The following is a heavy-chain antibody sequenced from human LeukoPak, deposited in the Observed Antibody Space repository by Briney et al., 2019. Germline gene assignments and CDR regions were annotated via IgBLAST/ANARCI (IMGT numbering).Heavy chain of an antibody. CDR1: GFIFDDYD. J-gene: IGHJ3*02. Sequence: PGGSLRLSCAASGFIFDDYDMSWVRQVTGKGLERVSGINWNGGSRHYADSVKGRFSISRDNAKSFLFLQMNSLRAEDTALYYCAREHRNTVTLGDGFDIWGQGTVVTVSS. V-gene: IGHV3-20*04. CDR2: INWNGGSR. D-gene: IGHD3-16*02. CDR3: AREHRNTVTLGDGFDI.